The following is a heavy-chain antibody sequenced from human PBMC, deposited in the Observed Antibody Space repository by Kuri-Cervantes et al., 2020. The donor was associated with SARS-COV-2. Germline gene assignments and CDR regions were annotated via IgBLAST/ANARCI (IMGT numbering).Heavy chain of an antibody. Sequence: ASVKVSCKASGYTFTSYAMHWVRQAPGQGLEWMGIINPSGGSTSYAQKFQGRVTMTRDTSTSTVYMELSSLRSEDTAVYYCARDRAEPLAAGDRVYYYGMDVWGQGTSVTVSS. V-gene: IGHV1-46*01. CDR2: INPSGGST. CDR1: GYTFTSYA. J-gene: IGHJ6*02. CDR3: ARDRAEPLAAGDRVYYYGMDV. D-gene: IGHD6-25*01.